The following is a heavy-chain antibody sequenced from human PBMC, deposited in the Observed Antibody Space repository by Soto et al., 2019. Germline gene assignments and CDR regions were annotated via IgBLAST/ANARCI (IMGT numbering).Heavy chain of an antibody. CDR1: GFTFSDFG. CDR2: ISEDAETD. D-gene: IGHD3-10*01. J-gene: IGHJ6*02. Sequence: GGSLRLSCVASGFTFSDFGMHWVRQGPGKGLEWLAVISEDAETDFHADSVKGRFTVSRDNFKETLYLQMNSLTTDDSGVYFCAKAPFRRPYYFYGMDVWGQGTTVTASS. V-gene: IGHV3-30*18. CDR3: AKAPFRRPYYFYGMDV.